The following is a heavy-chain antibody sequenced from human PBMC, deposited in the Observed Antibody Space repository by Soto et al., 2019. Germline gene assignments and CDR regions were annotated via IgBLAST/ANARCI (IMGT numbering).Heavy chain of an antibody. D-gene: IGHD2-8*01. V-gene: IGHV4-59*01. J-gene: IGHJ3*02. CDR2: VYYSGTT. CDR1: GGSITSFY. Sequence: QVQLQESGPGLVKPSETLSLTCTVSGGSITSFYWSWIRQPPGKGLEWMGYVYYSGTTNYNPSLKSRGTISVDTSQNQFPLKLSSVTAADTAVYYCARAEMLYAMSGAFAIGGQGTMVTVSS. CDR3: ARAEMLYAMSGAFAI.